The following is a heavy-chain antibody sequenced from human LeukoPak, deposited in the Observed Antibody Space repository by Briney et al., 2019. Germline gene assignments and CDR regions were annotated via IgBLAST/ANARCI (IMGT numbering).Heavy chain of an antibody. CDR3: ARTNDFNLDYYFDY. J-gene: IGHJ4*02. CDR2: IYYSGSS. CDR1: GGSIRTSDYY. D-gene: IGHD2-8*01. V-gene: IGHV4-39*01. Sequence: TSETLSLTCTVSGGSIRTSDYYWGWIRQPPEKGLEWIGSIYYSGSSYYNPSLKSRVTISVDTSKNQFPLKLSSVTAADTAVYYCARTNDFNLDYYFDYWGQGALVTVSS.